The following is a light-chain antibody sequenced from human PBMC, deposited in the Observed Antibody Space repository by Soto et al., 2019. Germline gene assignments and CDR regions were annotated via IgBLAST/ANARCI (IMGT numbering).Light chain of an antibody. J-gene: IGKJ5*01. CDR2: GAS. V-gene: IGKV3D-20*02. Sequence: EIVLTQSPGTLSLSPGERATLSCRASQSVSNNYLAWYQQKPGQAPRLLIYGASNRATGIPDRFSGSGSGTDFTLTISRLEPEDFAVYYCQQRSNWPGITFGQGTRLEIK. CDR1: QSVSNNY. CDR3: QQRSNWPGIT.